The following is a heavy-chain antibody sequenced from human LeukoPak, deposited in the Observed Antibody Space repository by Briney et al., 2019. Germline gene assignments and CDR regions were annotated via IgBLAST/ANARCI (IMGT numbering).Heavy chain of an antibody. CDR2: IYHSGGT. Sequence: PSETLSLTCAVSGGSISSDFWWSWDGQTPGKGLEWIGEIYHSGGTNCNPSLKSRVTVSVDKSKNQFSLKVNSVTAADTAVYYCARSHDRYFDYWGQGTLVTVSS. CDR1: GGSISSDFW. J-gene: IGHJ4*02. CDR3: ARSHDRYFDY. V-gene: IGHV4-4*02. D-gene: IGHD1-1*01.